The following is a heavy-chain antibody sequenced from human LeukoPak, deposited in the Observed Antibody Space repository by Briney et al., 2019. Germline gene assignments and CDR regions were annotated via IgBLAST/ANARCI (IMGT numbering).Heavy chain of an antibody. Sequence: GASVKVSCKASGGTFSSYAISWVRQAPGQGLEWMGGIIPIFGTANYAQKFQGRVTITTDESTSTAYKELSSLRSEDTAVYYCASHIYCGGDCYPLFDYWGQGTLVTVSS. V-gene: IGHV1-69*05. CDR2: IIPIFGTA. CDR3: ASHIYCGGDCYPLFDY. J-gene: IGHJ4*02. CDR1: GGTFSSYA. D-gene: IGHD2-21*02.